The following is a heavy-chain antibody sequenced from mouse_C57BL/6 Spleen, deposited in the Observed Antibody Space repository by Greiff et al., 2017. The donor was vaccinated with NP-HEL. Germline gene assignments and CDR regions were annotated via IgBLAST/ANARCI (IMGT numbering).Heavy chain of an antibody. Sequence: VKLQESGAELVRPGASVTLSCKASGYTFTDYEMHWVKQTPVHGLEWIGAIDPETGGTAYNQKFKGKAILTADKSSSTAYMELRSLTSEDSAVYYCTRRDYWGQGTTLTVSS. J-gene: IGHJ2*01. CDR2: IDPETGGT. CDR3: TRRDY. CDR1: GYTFTDYE. V-gene: IGHV1-15*01.